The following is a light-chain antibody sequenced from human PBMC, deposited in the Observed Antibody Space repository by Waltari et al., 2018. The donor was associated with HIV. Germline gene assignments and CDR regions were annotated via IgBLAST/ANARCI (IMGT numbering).Light chain of an antibody. CDR2: LNSDGSH. CDR1: SGRNSYA. J-gene: IGLJ3*02. V-gene: IGLV4-69*02. Sequence: LVVTQSPSASASLGASVTLTCTLSSGRNSYAIAWHQQQPEKGPRYLMRLNSDGSHTKGAGIPDRFSGSSSGAERYLTISSLQSEDKADYYCQTWGPGIEVFGGGTKLTVL. CDR3: QTWGPGIEV.